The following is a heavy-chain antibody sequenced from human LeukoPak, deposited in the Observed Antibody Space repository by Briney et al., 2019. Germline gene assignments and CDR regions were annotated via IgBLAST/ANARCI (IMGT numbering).Heavy chain of an antibody. CDR3: ARVEYGSSSGYNWFDP. CDR2: IYTSGST. V-gene: IGHV4-4*09. CDR1: GGSISSYY. Sequence: SETLSLTCTVSGGSISSYYWSWIRQPPGQGLEWIWYIYTSGSTNYNPSLKSGVTISVDTSKNQFALKLSYVTAADTAVYYCARVEYGSSSGYNWFDPWGQGTLVTVSS. D-gene: IGHD6-6*01. J-gene: IGHJ5*02.